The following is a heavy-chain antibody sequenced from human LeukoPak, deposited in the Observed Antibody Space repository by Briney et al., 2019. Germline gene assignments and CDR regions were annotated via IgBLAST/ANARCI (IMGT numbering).Heavy chain of an antibody. V-gene: IGHV3-74*01. CDR1: GITFNNYW. J-gene: IGHJ4*02. D-gene: IGHD3-10*01. Sequence: PGGSLRLSCAASGITFNNYWMHWVRQVPGKELVWVSRIYNDGSSTSYADSVKGRFTISRDSAKNTMYLQMNSLRPDDTAVYYCLLLWPRWARGQGTLVTVSS. CDR3: LLLWPRWA. CDR2: IYNDGSST.